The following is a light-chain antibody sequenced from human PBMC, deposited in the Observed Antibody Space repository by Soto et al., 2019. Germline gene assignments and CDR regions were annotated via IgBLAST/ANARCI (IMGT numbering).Light chain of an antibody. Sequence: QSVLTQPSSVSGGPGQRVTISCTGSSPNIGAGYEVHWYQQLPGTAHKLLIYGNNNRPSGVPDRFSGSKSGTSASLAITGLQAEDEADYYCQSYDSSLSGYVFGIGTKLTVL. CDR1: SPNIGAGYE. V-gene: IGLV1-40*01. CDR2: GNN. CDR3: QSYDSSLSGYV. J-gene: IGLJ1*01.